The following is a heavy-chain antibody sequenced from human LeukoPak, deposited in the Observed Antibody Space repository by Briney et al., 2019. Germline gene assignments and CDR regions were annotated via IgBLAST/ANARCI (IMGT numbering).Heavy chain of an antibody. D-gene: IGHD2-15*01. CDR3: ARLGGNSDY. CDR2: IYHSGST. Sequence: ASETLSLTCTVSGYSISSGYYWGWIRQPPGKGLEWIGSIYHSGSTYYNPSLKSRVTISVDTSKNQFSLKLSSVTAADTAVYYCARLGGNSDYWGQGTLVTVSS. J-gene: IGHJ4*02. CDR1: GYSISSGYY. V-gene: IGHV4-38-2*02.